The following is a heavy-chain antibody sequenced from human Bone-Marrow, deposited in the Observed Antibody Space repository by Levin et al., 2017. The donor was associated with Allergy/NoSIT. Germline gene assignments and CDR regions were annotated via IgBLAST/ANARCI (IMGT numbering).Heavy chain of an antibody. Sequence: SETLSLTCTVSGGSISNYYWSWIRQPPGKGLEWIGYIYYSGSTSYNPSLKSRVTISVDTSKNHFSLKLSSVTAADTATYFCAHLQNGYRLWGQGILVTVSS. D-gene: IGHD5-24*01. CDR1: GGSISNYY. CDR3: AHLQNGYRL. J-gene: IGHJ4*02. V-gene: IGHV4-59*01. CDR2: IYYSGST.